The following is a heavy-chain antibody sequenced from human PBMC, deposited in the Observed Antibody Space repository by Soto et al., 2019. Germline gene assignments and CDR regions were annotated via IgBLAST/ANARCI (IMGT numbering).Heavy chain of an antibody. Sequence: QVQLVESGGGVVQPGRSLRLSCAASGFTFSSYAMHWVRQAPGKGLEWVAVISYDGSNKYYADSVKGRFTISRDNSKNTLYLQMNSLRAEDTAVYYCAGLGDYGAFDFWGQGTMVTVSS. J-gene: IGHJ3*01. CDR3: AGLGDYGAFDF. CDR2: ISYDGSNK. D-gene: IGHD4-17*01. CDR1: GFTFSSYA. V-gene: IGHV3-30-3*01.